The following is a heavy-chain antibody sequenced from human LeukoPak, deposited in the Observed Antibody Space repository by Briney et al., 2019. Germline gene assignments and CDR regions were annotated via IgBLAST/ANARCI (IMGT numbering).Heavy chain of an antibody. Sequence: AGGSLRLSCAASGFTFSSYGMPWVRQAPGKGLEWVVVIWYDGSNKYYADSVKGRFTISRDNSKNTLYLQMNSLRAEDTAVYYCARSADSSGWYPDDYWGQGTLVTVSS. CDR1: GFTFSSYG. J-gene: IGHJ4*02. V-gene: IGHV3-33*01. CDR2: IWYDGSNK. CDR3: ARSADSSGWYPDDY. D-gene: IGHD6-19*01.